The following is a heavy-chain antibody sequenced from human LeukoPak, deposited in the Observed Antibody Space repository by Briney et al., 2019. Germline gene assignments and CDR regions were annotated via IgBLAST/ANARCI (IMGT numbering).Heavy chain of an antibody. D-gene: IGHD2-2*01. J-gene: IGHJ4*02. CDR3: ARDCCSSTSCLSIDDY. CDR2: INPNSGGT. CDR1: GYTFSGYY. V-gene: IGHV1-2*02. Sequence: ASLKVSCKASGYTFSGYYMHWVRQAPGQGLEWMGWINPNSGGTNYAQKFQGRVTMTRDTSISTAYMELSRLSSDDTAVYYCARDCCSSTSCLSIDDYWGQGTLVTVSS.